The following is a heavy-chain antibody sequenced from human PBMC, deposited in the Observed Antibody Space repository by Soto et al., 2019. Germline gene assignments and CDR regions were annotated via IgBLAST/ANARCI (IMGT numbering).Heavy chain of an antibody. V-gene: IGHV1-46*01. D-gene: IGHD6-19*01. CDR1: GYTFTSYY. CDR2: INPSGGST. CDR3: ARDGRRSYSSAWYYFAY. Sequence: QVQLVQSGAEVKKPGASVKVSCKASGYTFTSYYMHWVRQAPGQGLEWMGIINPSGGSTSYAQKFQGRVTMTRDTSTSKVYMELSSLRSEDTAVYYCARDGRRSYSSAWYYFAYWGQGTLVTVSS. J-gene: IGHJ4*02.